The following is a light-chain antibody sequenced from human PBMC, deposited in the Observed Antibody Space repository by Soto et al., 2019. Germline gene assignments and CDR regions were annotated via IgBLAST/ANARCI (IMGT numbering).Light chain of an antibody. CDR1: QDIRND. V-gene: IGKV1-6*01. J-gene: IGKJ1*01. Sequence: AIPMTQSPSSLSASVGDRVTITCRTSQDIRNDVSWYQQKPGRAPKLLISGASSLQSGVPSRFSGSGSATDFTLTISSLQPEDFATYYCLQDYNYPRTFGQGTKVEIK. CDR3: LQDYNYPRT. CDR2: GAS.